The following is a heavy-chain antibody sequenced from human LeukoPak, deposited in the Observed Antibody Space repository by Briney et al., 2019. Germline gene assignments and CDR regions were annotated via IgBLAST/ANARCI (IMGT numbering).Heavy chain of an antibody. CDR3: ARVVAVAGNFDY. CDR2: ISSSSSYI. V-gene: IGHV3-21*01. D-gene: IGHD6-19*01. Sequence: PGGSLRLSCAASGFTFGSYSMNWVRQAPGKGLEWVSSISSSSSYIYYADSVKGRFTISRDNAKNSLYLQMNSLRAEDTAVYYCARVVAVAGNFDYWGQGTLVTVSS. J-gene: IGHJ4*02. CDR1: GFTFGSYS.